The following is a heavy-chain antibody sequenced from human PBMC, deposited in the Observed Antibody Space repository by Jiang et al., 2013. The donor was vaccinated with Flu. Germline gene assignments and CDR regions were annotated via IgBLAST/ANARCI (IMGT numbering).Heavy chain of an antibody. Sequence: SQTLSLTCTVSGGSISSSGYHWAGSASPQGWGWSGLGRIYYTGNTYYNPSLKSRVTISVDRSKNQLSLKLTSVTAADTAVYYCARREFATSPFDPWGQGTLVTVSS. D-gene: IGHD3-10*01. J-gene: IGHJ5*02. CDR3: ARREFATSPFDP. CDR2: IYYTGNT. V-gene: IGHV4-39*07. CDR1: GGSISSSGYH.